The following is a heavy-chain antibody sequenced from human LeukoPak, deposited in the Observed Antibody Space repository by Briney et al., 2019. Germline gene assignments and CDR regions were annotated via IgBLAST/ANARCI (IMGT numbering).Heavy chain of an antibody. D-gene: IGHD3-3*01. CDR3: ARAGKLRFLERRNNYFDY. V-gene: IGHV3-66*01. CDR2: IYSGGST. J-gene: IGHJ4*02. Sequence: GGSLRLSCAASGFNFDDYVMTWVRQAPGKGLEWVSVIYSGGSTYYADSVKGRFTISRDNAKNSLYLQVNSLRAEDTAVYYCARAGKLRFLERRNNYFDYWGQGTLVTVSS. CDR1: GFNFDDYV.